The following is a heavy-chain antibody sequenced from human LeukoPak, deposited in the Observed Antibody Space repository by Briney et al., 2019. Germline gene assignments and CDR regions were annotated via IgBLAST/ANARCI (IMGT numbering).Heavy chain of an antibody. J-gene: IGHJ4*02. CDR3: ARAAFYDVFDY. D-gene: IGHD5/OR15-5a*01. V-gene: IGHV3-23*01. CDR2: IGGTGDKT. CDR1: GFTSSSYA. Sequence: GGSLRLSCAASGFTSSSYAMSWVRQAPGKGLEWVSAIGGTGDKTYYADSVRGRFTISRDNSKNTLYLQLSSLRAEDTAVYYCARAAFYDVFDYWGQGTLVTVSS.